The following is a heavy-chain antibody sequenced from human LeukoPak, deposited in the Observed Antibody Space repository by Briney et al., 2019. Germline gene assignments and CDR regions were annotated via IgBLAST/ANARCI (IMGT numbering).Heavy chain of an antibody. Sequence: PSETLSLTCTVSGGSISNYYWSWIRQPPGKGLEWIGYIYYSGSTNYNPSLKSRVTISVRTSKNQFSLKLSSVAAADTAVYYCARVQIGYTYGLFDYWGQGTLVTVSS. J-gene: IGHJ4*02. CDR3: ARVQIGYTYGLFDY. CDR2: IYYSGST. D-gene: IGHD5-18*01. V-gene: IGHV4-59*01. CDR1: GGSISNYY.